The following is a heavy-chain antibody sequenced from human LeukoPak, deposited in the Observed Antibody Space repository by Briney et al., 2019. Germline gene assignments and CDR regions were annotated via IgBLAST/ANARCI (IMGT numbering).Heavy chain of an antibody. CDR3: ARDRTSSWYGGIDY. V-gene: IGHV1-18*01. D-gene: IGHD6-13*01. J-gene: IGHJ4*02. CDR1: GYTFTSYG. Sequence: ASVKVSCKASGYTFTSYGISWVRQAPGQGLEWMGWISAYNGNTNYAQKLQGRVTMTTDTSTSTAYMEVSGLRSDDTAIYYCARDRTSSWYGGIDYWGQGTPVTVSS. CDR2: ISAYNGNT.